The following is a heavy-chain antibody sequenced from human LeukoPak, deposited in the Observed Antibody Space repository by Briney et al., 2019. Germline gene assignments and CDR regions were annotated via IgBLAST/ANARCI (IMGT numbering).Heavy chain of an antibody. D-gene: IGHD5-12*01. CDR1: GYSISSGYY. CDR2: NYHSGSI. V-gene: IGHV4-38-2*01. CDR3: ARGTATMSLFDY. Sequence: SETLSLTCAVSGYSISSGYYWGWMRQPPGKGLEWIGSNYHSGSIYYNPSLKSRVTISVDTSKNQFSLKLSSVTAADTAVCYCARGTATMSLFDYWGQGTLVTVSS. J-gene: IGHJ4*02.